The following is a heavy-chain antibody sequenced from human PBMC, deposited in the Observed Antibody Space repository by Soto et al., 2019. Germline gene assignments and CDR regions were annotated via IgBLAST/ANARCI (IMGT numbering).Heavy chain of an antibody. CDR1: GGSISSGNYY. CDR3: ARDQYNGYQFHY. V-gene: IGHV4-31*03. D-gene: IGHD5-12*01. J-gene: IGHJ4*02. CDR2: IYYSGNT. Sequence: SETLSLTCNVSGGSISSGNYYWSWVRQRPGTGLEWIGYIYYSGNTYYNPSLKSRVTISIDTSKNQFSLKLTSVTAADTAVYFCARDQYNGYQFHYWGQGTLVTVSS.